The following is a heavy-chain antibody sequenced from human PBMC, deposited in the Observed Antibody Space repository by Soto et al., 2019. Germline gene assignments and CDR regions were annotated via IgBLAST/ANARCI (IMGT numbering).Heavy chain of an antibody. CDR3: ARGDPYYGMDV. CDR1: GFTFSNYI. Sequence: QVQLVESGGDVVQPGGSLRLSCAASGFTFSNYIFYWVRQAPGKGPEWVAAISYDGSNKQYGDSVKGRFAISRDNPGNSLYLQMNSLIGDDTALYYCARGDPYYGMDVWGQGTTVTVSS. J-gene: IGHJ6*02. CDR2: ISYDGSNK. V-gene: IGHV3-30*09.